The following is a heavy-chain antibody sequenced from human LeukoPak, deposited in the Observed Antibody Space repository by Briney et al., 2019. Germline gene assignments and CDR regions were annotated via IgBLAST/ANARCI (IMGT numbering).Heavy chain of an antibody. J-gene: IGHJ4*02. Sequence: GGSLRLSCKASGYTFTSYTMHWVRQAPGQRLEWMGWINAGNGNTKYSQKFQGRVTITRDTSASTAYMELSSLRSEDTAVYYCARIHPERGFDYWGQGTLVTVSS. D-gene: IGHD1-1*01. CDR1: GYTFTSYT. CDR2: INAGNGNT. CDR3: ARIHPERGFDY. V-gene: IGHV1-3*01.